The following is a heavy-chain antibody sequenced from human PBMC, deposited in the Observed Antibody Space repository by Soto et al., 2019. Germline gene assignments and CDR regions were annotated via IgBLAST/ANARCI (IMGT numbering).Heavy chain of an antibody. CDR3: ARDGDGRMTTNPYYYNGMDV. CDR2: IYYSGST. V-gene: IGHV4-31*03. CDR1: GGSISSGGYY. D-gene: IGHD4-4*01. Sequence: SETLSLTCTVSGGSISSGGYYWSWIRQHPGKGLEWIGYIYYSGSTYYNPSLKSRVTISVDTSKNQFSLKLSSVTAADTAVYYCARDGDGRMTTNPYYYNGMDVWGPGTTVTVSS. J-gene: IGHJ6*02.